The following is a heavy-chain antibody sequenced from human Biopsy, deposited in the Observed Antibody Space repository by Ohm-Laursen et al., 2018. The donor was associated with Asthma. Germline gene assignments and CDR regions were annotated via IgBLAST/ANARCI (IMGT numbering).Heavy chain of an antibody. CDR2: ISYDGSSI. Sequence: SLRLSCAASRFTYEMHWVRQAPGKGLEWVAVISYDGSSIYYADSVKGRFTISRGNSKNTLSLQMSSLTAEDTAVYYCAREGVAGTHIEDWGQGTLVTVSS. CDR3: AREGVAGTHIED. V-gene: IGHV3-30-3*01. D-gene: IGHD6-19*01. CDR1: RFTYE. J-gene: IGHJ4*02.